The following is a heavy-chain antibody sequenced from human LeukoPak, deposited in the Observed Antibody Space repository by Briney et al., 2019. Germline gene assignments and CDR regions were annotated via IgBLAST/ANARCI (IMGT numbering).Heavy chain of an antibody. CDR3: ARAAVAGNFDY. J-gene: IGHJ4*02. D-gene: IGHD6-19*01. CDR2: IYYSGST. V-gene: IGHV4-59*01. Sequence: SETLSLTCTVSGGSISSYYWSWIRQPPGRGLEWIGYIYYSGSTNYNPSLKSRVTISVDTSKNQFSLKLSSVTAADTAVYYCARAAVAGNFDYWGQGTLVTVSS. CDR1: GGSISSYY.